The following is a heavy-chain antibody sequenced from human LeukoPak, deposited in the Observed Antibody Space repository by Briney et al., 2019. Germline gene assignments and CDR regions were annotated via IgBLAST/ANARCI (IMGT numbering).Heavy chain of an antibody. Sequence: PSETLSLTCAVSGGSISSNWWSWVRQPPGKGLEWIGEIDHSGSTNYNPSLKSRVTISVDTSKNQFSLKLSSVTAADTAVYYCARVRSGSNPFDYWGQGTLVTVSS. CDR2: IDHSGST. J-gene: IGHJ4*02. D-gene: IGHD3-10*01. CDR3: ARVRSGSNPFDY. CDR1: GGSISSNW. V-gene: IGHV4-4*02.